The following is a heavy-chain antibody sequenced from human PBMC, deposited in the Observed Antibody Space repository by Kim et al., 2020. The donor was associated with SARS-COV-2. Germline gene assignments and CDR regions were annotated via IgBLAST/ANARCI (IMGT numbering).Heavy chain of an antibody. V-gene: IGHV4-59*01. CDR2: IYYSGST. J-gene: IGHJ3*02. CDR1: GGSISSYY. Sequence: SETLSLTCTVSGGSISSYYWSWIRQPPGKGLEWIGYIYYSGSTNYNPSLKSRVTISVDTSKNQFSLKLSSVTAADTAVYYCARAKSGYIPRWAFDIWGQGTMVTVSS. CDR3: ARAKSGYIPRWAFDI. D-gene: IGHD3-3*01.